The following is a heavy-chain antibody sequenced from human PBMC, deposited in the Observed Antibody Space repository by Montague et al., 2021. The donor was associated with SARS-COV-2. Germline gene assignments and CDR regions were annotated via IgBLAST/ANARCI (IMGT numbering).Heavy chain of an antibody. CDR1: GGSISSGDYF. CDR3: ASDRISLIVVVYAFDF. CDR2: ISNSGST. J-gene: IGHJ3*01. V-gene: IGHV4-31*03. Sequence: TLPLTCTVSGGSISSGDYFWCWIRQHPGKGLEWIGYISNSGSTYYNPSLKSRVTISVDTSKNQLSLRLRSVTAADTAVYYCASDRISLIVVVYAFDFWGQGTMVTVSS. D-gene: IGHD3-22*01.